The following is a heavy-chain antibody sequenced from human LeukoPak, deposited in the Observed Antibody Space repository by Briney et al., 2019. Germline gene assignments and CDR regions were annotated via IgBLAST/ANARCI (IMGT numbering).Heavy chain of an antibody. CDR3: ATQAIIAARPGYYYYYGMDV. J-gene: IGHJ6*02. Sequence: GASVKVSCKVSGYTLTELSMHWVRQAPGKGPEWMGGFDPEDGETIYAQKFQGRVTMTEDTSTDTAYMELSSLRSEDTAVYYCATQAIIAARPGYYYYYGMDVWGQGTTVTVSS. CDR2: FDPEDGET. V-gene: IGHV1-24*01. CDR1: GYTLTELS. D-gene: IGHD6-6*01.